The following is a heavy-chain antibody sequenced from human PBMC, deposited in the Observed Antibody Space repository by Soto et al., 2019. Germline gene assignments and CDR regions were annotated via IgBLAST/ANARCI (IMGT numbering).Heavy chain of an antibody. CDR3: ASRKSSPYFDY. V-gene: IGHV4-30-4*08. CDR1: GGSVNIGTCY. CDR2: IYYSGST. D-gene: IGHD3-10*01. J-gene: IGHJ4*02. Sequence: SETLSLTCTVPGGSVNIGTCYWSWIRQPPGKGLECIGYIYYSGSTYYNPSLKSRVTISVDTSKNQFSLKLSSVTAADTAVYYCASRKSSPYFDYWGQGTLVTVSS.